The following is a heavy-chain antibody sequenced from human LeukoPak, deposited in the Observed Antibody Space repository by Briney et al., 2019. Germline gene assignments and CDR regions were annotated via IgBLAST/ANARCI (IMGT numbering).Heavy chain of an antibody. CDR1: GASISGSPYY. D-gene: IGHD3-10*01. J-gene: IGHJ4*02. V-gene: IGHV4-39*01. CDR3: GRPYRVYGHFPFDY. CDR2: FYDGGSI. Sequence: PSETLSLTCTVSGASISGSPYYRGWIRQSPGRGLEWIVSFYDGGSIYYNPSLESRIIVSVDTSKNQFSLNMSSVTAADAAMYYCGRPYRVYGHFPFDYWGQGILVTVSS.